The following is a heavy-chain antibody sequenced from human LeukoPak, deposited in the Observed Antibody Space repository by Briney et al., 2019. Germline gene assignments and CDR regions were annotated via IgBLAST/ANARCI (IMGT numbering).Heavy chain of an antibody. CDR1: GYTFTSYE. CDR2: MNPNSGNT. V-gene: IGHV1-8*01. J-gene: IGHJ6*02. CDR3: ARSPMVRGVILRGNYYYYYGMDV. D-gene: IGHD3-10*01. Sequence: ASVKVSCKASGYTFTSYEINWVRQATGQGLEWMGWMNPNSGNTGDAHKFHGRVTMTMTTSISTDYMELSSLTSEDTAVYYCARSPMVRGVILRGNYYYYYGMDVWGQGTTVTVSS.